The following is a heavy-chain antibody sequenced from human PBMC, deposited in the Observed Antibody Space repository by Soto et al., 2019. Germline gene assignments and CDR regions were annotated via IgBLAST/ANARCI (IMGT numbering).Heavy chain of an antibody. V-gene: IGHV3-33*01. Sequence: QVQLVESGGGVVQPGRSLRLSCAASGFTFSSYGMHWVRQAPGKGLEWVAVIWYDGSNKYYADSVKGRFTISRDNSKNTLSLQMNSLRAEDTAVYYCAREGSRDGYNYDYFDYWGQGTLVTVSS. CDR3: AREGSRDGYNYDYFDY. CDR2: IWYDGSNK. J-gene: IGHJ4*02. D-gene: IGHD5-12*01. CDR1: GFTFSSYG.